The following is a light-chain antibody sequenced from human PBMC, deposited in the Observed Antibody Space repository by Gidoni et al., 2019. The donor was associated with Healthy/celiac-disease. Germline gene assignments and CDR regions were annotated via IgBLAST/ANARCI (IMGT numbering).Light chain of an antibody. J-gene: IGLJ3*02. Sequence: QSVLTQPPSVSGPPGQRVTISCTGSSPNIGANYDVHWYQHLPGTAPKLLIYGNSNRPSGVPDRFSGSKSGTSASLAITGLQAEDEADYYCQSYDTSLTGSVFGGGTKLTVL. CDR1: SPNIGANYD. CDR3: QSYDTSLTGSV. CDR2: GNS. V-gene: IGLV1-40*01.